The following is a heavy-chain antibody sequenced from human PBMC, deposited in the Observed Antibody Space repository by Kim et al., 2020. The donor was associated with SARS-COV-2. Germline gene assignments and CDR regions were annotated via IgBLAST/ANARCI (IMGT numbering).Heavy chain of an antibody. CDR2: ISSSSSYI. J-gene: IGHJ1*01. CDR3: AREWAKGFYSSRSWAFQR. D-gene: IGHD6-13*01. Sequence: GGSLRLSCAASGFTFSSYSMNWVRQAPGKGLEWVSSISSSSSYIYYADSVKGRFTISRDNAKNSLYLQMNSLRAEDTAVYYCAREWAKGFYSSRSWAFQRWGQGTLVTVSS. CDR1: GFTFSSYS. V-gene: IGHV3-21*01.